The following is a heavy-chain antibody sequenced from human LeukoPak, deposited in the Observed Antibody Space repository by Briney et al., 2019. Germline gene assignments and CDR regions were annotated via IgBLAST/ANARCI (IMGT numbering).Heavy chain of an antibody. CDR3: ARAGPVSDAFDI. CDR1: GYTFTDYA. J-gene: IGHJ3*02. V-gene: IGHV1-3*03. Sequence: GASVKVSCKASGYTFTDYALHWVRQAPGQSLEWMGWITTGRGETRYSQEFQRRITFTRDTSASTVYMDLSDLRSEDTAVYYCARAGPVSDAFDIWGQGTMVTVSS. CDR2: ITTGRGET.